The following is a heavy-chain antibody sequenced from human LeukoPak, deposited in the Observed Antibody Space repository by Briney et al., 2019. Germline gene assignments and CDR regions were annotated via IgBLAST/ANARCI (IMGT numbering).Heavy chain of an antibody. CDR3: ATEGGRSYYFH. CDR2: FDPEDGEA. J-gene: IGHJ4*02. D-gene: IGHD3-10*01. Sequence: ASVKVSCKVSGYTLTELAMHWVRQAPGKGLEWLGGFDPEDGEAIYAQKFQGRVTMTEDTSTDTAYMELSSLRSEDTAVYYCATEGGRSYYFHWGQGTLVTVSS. V-gene: IGHV1-24*01. CDR1: GYTLTELA.